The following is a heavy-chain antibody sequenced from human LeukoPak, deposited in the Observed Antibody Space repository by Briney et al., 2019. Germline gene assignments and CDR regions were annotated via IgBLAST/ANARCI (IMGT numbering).Heavy chain of an antibody. CDR3: VSWAGGNSDVASSVY. Sequence: ASVKVSCKASGYIFSDYYMHRVRQAPGRGFEWMGWISRRSGATKIAEKFQGRVTLTRDTSIGTAYVELTNLASDDTAVYYCVSWAGGNSDVASSVYWGQGTLVIVSS. J-gene: IGHJ4*02. D-gene: IGHD2-21*01. V-gene: IGHV1-2*02. CDR2: ISRRSGAT. CDR1: GYIFSDYY.